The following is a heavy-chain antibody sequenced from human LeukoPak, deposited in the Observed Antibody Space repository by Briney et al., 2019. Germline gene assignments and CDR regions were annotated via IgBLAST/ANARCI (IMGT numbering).Heavy chain of an antibody. CDR2: IYSGGST. V-gene: IGHV3-66*01. J-gene: IGHJ4*02. Sequence: GSLRLSCAASGFTVSSNYMSWVRQAPGKGLEWVSVIYSGGSTNYADSVKGRFTISRDNAKNTLYLQMNGLRAGDTAVYYCARGGVLAADYWGQGTLVTVSS. CDR3: ARGGVLAADY. CDR1: GFTVSSNY. D-gene: IGHD2-15*01.